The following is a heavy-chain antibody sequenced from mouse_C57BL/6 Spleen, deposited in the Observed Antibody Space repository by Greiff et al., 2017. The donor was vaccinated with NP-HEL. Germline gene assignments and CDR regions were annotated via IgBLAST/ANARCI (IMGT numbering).Heavy chain of an antibody. J-gene: IGHJ3*01. CDR2: IYPGSGNT. V-gene: IGHV1-66*01. CDR3: AREGRTGPFAY. D-gene: IGHD4-1*01. Sequence: QVQLQQSGPELVKPGASVKISCKASGYSFTSYYIHWVKQRPGQGLEWIGWIYPGSGNTKYNEKFKGKATLTADTSSSTAYMQLSSLTSEDSAVYYCAREGRTGPFAYWGQGTLVTVSA. CDR1: GYSFTSYY.